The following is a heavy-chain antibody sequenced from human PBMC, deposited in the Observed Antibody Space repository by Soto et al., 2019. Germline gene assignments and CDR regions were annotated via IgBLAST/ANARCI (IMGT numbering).Heavy chain of an antibody. J-gene: IGHJ4*02. CDR2: INAGNGNT. CDR1: GYTFTSYA. V-gene: IGHV1-3*01. CDR3: ARPSHCSSTSCPPLY. D-gene: IGHD2-2*01. Sequence: DAVKVSCKATGYTFTSYAMHWVRQAPGQRLEWMGWINAGNGNTKYSQRFQGRVTITRDTSASTAYMELSSLRSEDTAVYYCARPSHCSSTSCPPLYWGQGTLVTVSS.